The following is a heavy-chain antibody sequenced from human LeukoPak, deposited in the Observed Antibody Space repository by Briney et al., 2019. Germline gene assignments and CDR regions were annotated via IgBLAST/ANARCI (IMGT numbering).Heavy chain of an antibody. CDR2: INPSSGST. D-gene: IGHD2-2*01. CDR1: GYTFSSYH. CDR3: ARDSRVVPAAGHYFDS. V-gene: IGHV1-46*01. Sequence: ASVKVSCKASGYTFSSYHMHWVRQAPGQGLEWMGIINPSSGSTSYAPKFQGRVTMTRDTSTSTVYMELSSLRSEDTAVYYCARDSRVVPAAGHYFDSWGQEILVTVSS. J-gene: IGHJ4*02.